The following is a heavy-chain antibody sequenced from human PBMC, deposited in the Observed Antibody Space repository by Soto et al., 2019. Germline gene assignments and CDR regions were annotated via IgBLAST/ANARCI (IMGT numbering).Heavy chain of an antibody. D-gene: IGHD2-15*01. Sequence: GGSLRLSCAASGFTFSSYAMSWVRQAPGKGLEWVSAISGSGGSTYYADYVKGRFTISRDNSKNTLYLQMNSLRAEDTAVFYCAKRPQGYCSGGSCYPWGQGTLVTVSS. CDR2: ISGSGGST. J-gene: IGHJ5*02. CDR3: AKRPQGYCSGGSCYP. V-gene: IGHV3-23*01. CDR1: GFTFSSYA.